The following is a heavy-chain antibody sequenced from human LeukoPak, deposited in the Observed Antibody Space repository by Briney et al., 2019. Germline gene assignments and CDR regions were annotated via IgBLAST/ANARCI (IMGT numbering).Heavy chain of an antibody. V-gene: IGHV3-21*01. J-gene: IGHJ6*03. CDR2: ISSGSSSI. D-gene: IGHD4-11*01. CDR1: GFSPTAFG. Sequence: GGSLRLSCAVSGFSPTAFGMNWVRQAPGKGLEWVSSISSGSSSIYYADSVKGRFTISRDNAKNSLYLQMNSLRAEDTAVYYCARVTNYYYYMDVWGKGSSVTVSS. CDR3: ARVTNYYYYMDV.